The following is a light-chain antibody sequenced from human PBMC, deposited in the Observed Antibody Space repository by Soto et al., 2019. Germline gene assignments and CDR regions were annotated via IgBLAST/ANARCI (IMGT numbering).Light chain of an antibody. CDR1: SSDVGGYNF. CDR3: SSDGSSSTLV. Sequence: QSALTQPASVSGSPGQSITISCTGASSDVGGYNFVCWYQQPPGKANKLIICDVRARPTGVSIRFSCSKSGNTASLTSSGLQAEEAADYCGSSDGSSSTLVFGTGTKVTVL. V-gene: IGLV2-14*03. J-gene: IGLJ6*01. CDR2: DVR.